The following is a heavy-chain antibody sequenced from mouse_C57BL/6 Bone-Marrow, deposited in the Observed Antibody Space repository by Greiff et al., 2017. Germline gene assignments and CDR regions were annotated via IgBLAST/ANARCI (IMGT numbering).Heavy chain of an antibody. J-gene: IGHJ2*01. V-gene: IGHV1-81*01. CDR2: IYPRSGNT. CDR1: GYTFTSYG. CDR3: ARGAVPVDY. Sequence: QVQLKQSGAELARPGASVKLSCKASGYTFTSYGISWVKQRTGQGLEWIGEIYPRSGNTYYNEKFKGKATLTADKSSSTAYMELRSLTSEDSAVYFCARGAVPVDYWGQGTTLTVSS.